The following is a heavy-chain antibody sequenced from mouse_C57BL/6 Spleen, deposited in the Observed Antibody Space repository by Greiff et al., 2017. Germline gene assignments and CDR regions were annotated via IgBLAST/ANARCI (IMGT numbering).Heavy chain of an antibody. D-gene: IGHD6-5*01. CDR1: GYTFTSYW. CDR2: IDPSDSYT. Sequence: QVQLQQSGAELVMPGASVKLSCKASGYTFTSYWMHWVKQRPGQGLEWIGEIDPSDSYTNYNQKFKGKYTLTVDKSSSTAYMQLSSLTSEDSAVYYCARSRYAYYAMDYWGQGTSVTVSS. V-gene: IGHV1-69*01. J-gene: IGHJ4*01. CDR3: ARSRYAYYAMDY.